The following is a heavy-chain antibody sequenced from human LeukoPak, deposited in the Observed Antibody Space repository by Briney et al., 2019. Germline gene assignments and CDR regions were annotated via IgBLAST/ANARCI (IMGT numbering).Heavy chain of an antibody. CDR1: GGSISSTIYY. CDR3: ARVSYYDTSGYIDFYYYYMDV. D-gene: IGHD3-22*01. J-gene: IGHJ6*03. V-gene: IGHV4-61*01. CDR2: IDHTGST. Sequence: SSETLSLTCTVSGGSISSTIYYWSWIRQPPGKGLEWIGYIDHTGSTNYNPSLNSRVTISLDTSKNQFSLRLSSVTAADTALYYCARVSYYDTSGYIDFYYYYMDVWGRGTTVTVSS.